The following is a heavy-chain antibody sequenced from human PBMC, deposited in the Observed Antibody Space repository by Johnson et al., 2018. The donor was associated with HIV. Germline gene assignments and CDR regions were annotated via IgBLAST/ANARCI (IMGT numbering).Heavy chain of an antibody. CDR1: GFTFSSYG. J-gene: IGHJ3*02. CDR2: IWYDGSNK. D-gene: IGHD2-2*01. CDR3: ARPTVVVLPHGAFDI. Sequence: QVQLVESGGGVVQPGRSLRLSCAASGFTFSSYGMHWVRQAPGKGLEWVAVIWYDGSNKYYADSVEGRFTISRDNSRNTLYLQMNSLRTDDSAVYYCARPTVVVLPHGAFDIWGPGTMVTVSS. V-gene: IGHV3-30*19.